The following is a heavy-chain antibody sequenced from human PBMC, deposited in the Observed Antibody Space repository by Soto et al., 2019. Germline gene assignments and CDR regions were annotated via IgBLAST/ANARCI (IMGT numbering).Heavy chain of an antibody. CDR1: GGSLSGYY. CDR2: VNDSGSP. CDR3: ARGRGDFHY. D-gene: IGHD3-16*01. V-gene: IGHV4-34*01. J-gene: IGHJ4*02. Sequence: SETLYITCAVYGGSLSGYYWAWIRQSPGKGLEWIGEVNDSGSPNYTPSLKRRVTISLDTSKKQFSLRLSLVTAADTAVYYCARGRGDFHYWGQGTLVTVSS.